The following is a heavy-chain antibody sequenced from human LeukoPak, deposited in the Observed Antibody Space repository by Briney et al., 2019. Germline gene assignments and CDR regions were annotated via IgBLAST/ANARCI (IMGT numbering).Heavy chain of an antibody. V-gene: IGHV1-3*03. J-gene: IGHJ4*02. CDR1: GYTFTSYA. CDR2: INAGNGNT. D-gene: IGHD3-16*01. CDR3: ARDLAYYDYVWGSYKFDY. Sequence: ASVKVSCKASGYTFTSYAMHWVRQAPGQRLEWMGWINAGNGNTKYSQEFQGRVTITRDTSASTAYMELSSLRAEDTAVYYCARDLAYYDYVWGSYKFDYWGQGTLVTVSS.